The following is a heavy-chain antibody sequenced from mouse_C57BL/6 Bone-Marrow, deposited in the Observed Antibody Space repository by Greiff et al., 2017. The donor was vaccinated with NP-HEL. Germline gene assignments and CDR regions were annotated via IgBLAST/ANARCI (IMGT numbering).Heavy chain of an antibody. CDR2: IWWDDDK. Sequence: QVQLKESGPGILQPSQTLSLTCSFSGFSLSTFGMGVGWIRQPSGEGLEWLAHIWWDDDKYYNPALKSRLTISKDTSKNQVFLKIANVDTADTATYYCARIRIYYGSWFAYWGQGTLVTVSA. CDR1: GFSLSTFGMG. CDR3: ARIRIYYGSWFAY. V-gene: IGHV8-8*01. J-gene: IGHJ3*01. D-gene: IGHD2-2*01.